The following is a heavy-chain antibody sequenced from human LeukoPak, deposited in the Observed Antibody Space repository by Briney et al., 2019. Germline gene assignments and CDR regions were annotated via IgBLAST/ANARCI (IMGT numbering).Heavy chain of an antibody. D-gene: IGHD6-13*01. Sequence: SETLSLTCTVSGGSIRSYYWSWIRQPPGKGLEWVGYIYYSGSTNYNPSLKSRVTMSVDTSKNQFSLKLSSVTAADTAVYYCARYQTPIAAAGSRYAFDIWGQGTMVTVSS. V-gene: IGHV4-59*01. J-gene: IGHJ3*02. CDR1: GGSIRSYY. CDR3: ARYQTPIAAAGSRYAFDI. CDR2: IYYSGST.